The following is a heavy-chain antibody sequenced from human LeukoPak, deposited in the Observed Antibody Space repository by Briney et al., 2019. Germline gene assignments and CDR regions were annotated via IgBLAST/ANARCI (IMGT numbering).Heavy chain of an antibody. J-gene: IGHJ4*02. D-gene: IGHD5-24*01. V-gene: IGHV3-48*03. CDR3: ARDLDGYTSPYDY. Sequence: PGGSLRLSCAASAFTFSSYEMNWVRQAPGKGLEWVSYISSSGSTIYYADSVKGRFTISRDNAKNSLYLQMNSLRAEDTAVYYCARDLDGYTSPYDYWGQGTLVTVSS. CDR2: ISSSGSTI. CDR1: AFTFSSYE.